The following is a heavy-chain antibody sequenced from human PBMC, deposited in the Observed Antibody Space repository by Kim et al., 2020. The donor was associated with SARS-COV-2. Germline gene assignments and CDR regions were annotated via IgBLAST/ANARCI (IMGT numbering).Heavy chain of an antibody. CDR3: ARDAELISNTNVEWFDP. J-gene: IGHJ5*02. CDR1: GYTFTDYY. D-gene: IGHD2-2*01. Sequence: ASVKVSCKASGYTFTDYYIHWVRQAPGQGLEWMGRINPNSGGTSYAQKFQGRVTMTRDTSISTVYMELSRLRSDDTAVYYCARDAELISNTNVEWFDPWGQGTLVTVAS. V-gene: IGHV1-2*06. CDR2: INPNSGGT.